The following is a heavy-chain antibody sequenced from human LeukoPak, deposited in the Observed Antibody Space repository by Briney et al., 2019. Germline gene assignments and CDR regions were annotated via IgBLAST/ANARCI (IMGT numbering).Heavy chain of an antibody. CDR1: GGSFSSYA. D-gene: IGHD1-7*01. V-gene: IGHV1-69*13. J-gene: IGHJ4*02. CDR3: ARGWGNYERSPFDY. CDR2: IIPIFGTA. Sequence: SVKVSCKASGGSFSSYAINWVRQAPGQGLEWMGGIIPIFGTANYAQKFQGRVTITADESTSTAYMELSSLRYEDTAVYYCARGWGNYERSPFDYWGQGTLVTVSS.